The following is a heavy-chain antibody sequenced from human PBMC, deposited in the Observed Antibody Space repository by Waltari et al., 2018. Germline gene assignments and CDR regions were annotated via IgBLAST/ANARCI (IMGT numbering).Heavy chain of an antibody. J-gene: IGHJ4*02. CDR1: GYTFPGYS. V-gene: IGHV1-2*06. D-gene: IGHD7-27*01. CDR3: AISNRGGGVEW. CDR2: INPNRGGT. Sequence: QVQLVQSGAEVQTPGASVKVSCKASGYTFPGYSRHWVRQAPGHGLEWMGRINPNRGGTNYEQKFKGRATMTRNTSISTAYMELGSLRSEDTAVYYCAISNRGGGVEWWGQGTLVTVSS.